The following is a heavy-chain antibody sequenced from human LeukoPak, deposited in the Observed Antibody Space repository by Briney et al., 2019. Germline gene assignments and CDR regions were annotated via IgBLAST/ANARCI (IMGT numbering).Heavy chain of an antibody. J-gene: IGHJ4*02. CDR2: INYSGST. CDR3: ARGQPLYDFWSGSRYYFDY. Sequence: SETLSLTCAVYGGSFSGYYWSWIRQPPGKGLEWIGEINYSGSTNYNPSLKSRVTISVDTSKNQFSLKLSSVTAADTAVYYCARGQPLYDFWSGSRYYFDYWGQGTLVTVSS. V-gene: IGHV4-34*01. CDR1: GGSFSGYY. D-gene: IGHD3-3*01.